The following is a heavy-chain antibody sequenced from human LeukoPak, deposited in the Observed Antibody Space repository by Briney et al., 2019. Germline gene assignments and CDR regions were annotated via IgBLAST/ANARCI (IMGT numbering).Heavy chain of an antibody. CDR3: ARIGYYYGSGSYPYYYYYMDV. CDR2: ISSSGSTI. J-gene: IGHJ6*03. D-gene: IGHD3-10*01. Sequence: GGSLRLSCAASGFTFSSYAMSWVRQAPGKGLEWVSYISSSGSTIYYADSVKGRFTISRDNAKNSLYLQMNSLRAEDTAVYYCARIGYYYGSGSYPYYYYYMDVWGKGTTVTISS. V-gene: IGHV3-48*04. CDR1: GFTFSSYA.